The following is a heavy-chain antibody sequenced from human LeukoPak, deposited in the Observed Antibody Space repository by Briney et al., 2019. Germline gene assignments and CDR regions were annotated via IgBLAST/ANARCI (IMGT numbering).Heavy chain of an antibody. CDR1: GGSFSGYY. CDR3: LVVPAAPYYFDY. Sequence: PSETLSLTCAVYGGSFSGYYWSWIRQPPGKGLEWIGEINHSGSTNYNPSLKSRVTISVDTSKNQFSLKLSSVTAVDTAVYYCLVVPAAPYYFDYWGQGTLVTVSS. D-gene: IGHD2-2*01. CDR2: INHSGST. V-gene: IGHV4-34*01. J-gene: IGHJ4*02.